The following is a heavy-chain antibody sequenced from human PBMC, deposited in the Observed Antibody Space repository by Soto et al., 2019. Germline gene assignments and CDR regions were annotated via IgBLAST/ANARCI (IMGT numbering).Heavy chain of an antibody. D-gene: IGHD2-21*01. V-gene: IGHV4-4*07. CDR2: IYASGST. CDR1: DDSLSTYY. Sequence: SETLSLTCNVSDDSLSTYYWSWIRQPAGKGLEWIGRIYASGSTNYNPSLKNRVSMSVDTSKKQFSLKMISVTAADTAMYYCARSAIPRGGWFRPWGQGVLVTVSS. CDR3: ARSAIPRGGWFRP. J-gene: IGHJ5*02.